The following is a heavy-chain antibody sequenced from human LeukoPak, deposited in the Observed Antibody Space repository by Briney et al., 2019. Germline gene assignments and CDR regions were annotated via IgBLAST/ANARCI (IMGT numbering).Heavy chain of an antibody. CDR1: GGSISSSSYY. Sequence: PSETLSLTCTVSGGSISSSSYYWGWIRQPPGKGLEWIGSIYYSGSTYYNPSLKSRVTISVDTSKNQFSLKLNSVTAADTAVYYCARLRSVGQLADYFDYWGQGTLVTVSS. V-gene: IGHV4-39*01. J-gene: IGHJ4*02. CDR2: IYYSGST. D-gene: IGHD6-13*01. CDR3: ARLRSVGQLADYFDY.